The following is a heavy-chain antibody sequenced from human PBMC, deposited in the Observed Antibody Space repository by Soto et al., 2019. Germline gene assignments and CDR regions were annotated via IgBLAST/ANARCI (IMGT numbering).Heavy chain of an antibody. Sequence: GGSLRLSCAASGFTFSDYYMSWVRQALGKGLEWVSAISGSGGSTYYADSVKGRFTISRDNSKNTLYLQMNSLRAEDTAVYYCAKAGYSYGYGYWGQGTLVTVSA. CDR1: GFTFSDYY. CDR2: ISGSGGST. J-gene: IGHJ4*02. CDR3: AKAGYSYGYGY. V-gene: IGHV3-23*01. D-gene: IGHD5-18*01.